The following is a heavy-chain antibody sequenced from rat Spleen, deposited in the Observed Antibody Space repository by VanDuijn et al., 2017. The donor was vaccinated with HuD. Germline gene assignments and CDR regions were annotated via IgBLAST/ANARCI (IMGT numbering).Heavy chain of an antibody. D-gene: IGHD1-10*01. CDR2: ISSGGST. V-gene: IGHV2S8*01. CDR3: SRRGVLTTTFDH. Sequence: QVQLKESGPGLVQPSQTLSLTCTVSGFSLSSNGVSWVRQPPGKGLEWIAAISSGGSTDYSSALKSRLSISRDTSKSQVFLKMNSLQTDDTAIYFCSRRGVLTTTFDHWGQGVMVTVSS. J-gene: IGHJ2*01. CDR1: GFSLSSNG.